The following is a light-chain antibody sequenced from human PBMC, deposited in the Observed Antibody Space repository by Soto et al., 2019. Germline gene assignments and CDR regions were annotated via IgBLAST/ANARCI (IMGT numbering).Light chain of an antibody. V-gene: IGKV3-20*01. J-gene: IGKJ4*01. CDR2: GAS. Sequence: EIVLTQSPGTLSLSPGERATLPCRASQSVSSSYLAWYQQKPGQAPRLLIYGASSRATGIPDRFSGSGSGTDFTLTISRLEPEDFAVYYCQQYGSSLSLTFGGGTKVDIK. CDR1: QSVSSSY. CDR3: QQYGSSLSLT.